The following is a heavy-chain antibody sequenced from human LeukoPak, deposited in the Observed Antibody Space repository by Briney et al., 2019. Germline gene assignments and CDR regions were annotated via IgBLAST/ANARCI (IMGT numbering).Heavy chain of an antibody. D-gene: IGHD3-3*01. CDR3: ARHTEDFWSGYANWFDP. J-gene: IGHJ5*02. CDR2: IYYSGST. Sequence: KPSETLSLTCTVSGGSISSSSYYWGWIRQPPGKGLEWIGSIYYSGSTYYNPSLKSRVTISVDTSKNQFSLKLSSVTAADTAVYYCARHTEDFWSGYANWFDPWGQGTLVTVSS. V-gene: IGHV4-39*01. CDR1: GGSISSSSYY.